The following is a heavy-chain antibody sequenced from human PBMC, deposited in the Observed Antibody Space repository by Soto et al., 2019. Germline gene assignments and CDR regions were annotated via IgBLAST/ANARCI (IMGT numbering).Heavy chain of an antibody. CDR3: ARDVGQLWLTSRRFEP. J-gene: IGHJ5*02. CDR1: GYTFTGYC. CDR2: INPNSGGT. Sequence: ASVKVSCKASGYTFTGYCMHWVRQAPGQGLEWMGWINPNSGGTNYAQKFQGWVTMTRDTSISTAYMELSRLRSDDTAVYYCARDVGQLWLTSRRFEPWGQGTQVTVSS. V-gene: IGHV1-2*04. D-gene: IGHD5-18*01.